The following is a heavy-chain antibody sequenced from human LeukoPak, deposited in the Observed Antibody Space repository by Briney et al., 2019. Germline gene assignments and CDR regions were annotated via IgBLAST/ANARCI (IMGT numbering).Heavy chain of an antibody. V-gene: IGHV3-23*01. Sequence: GGSLRLSCAASGFTFSSYAMSWVRQAPGKGLEWVSGISGSGGSTYYADSVKGRFTIPRDNSKNTLYVQMNSLRAEDTAVYYCAKAGGLRPDYWGQGTLVTVS. D-gene: IGHD1-26*01. CDR1: GFTFSSYA. CDR3: AKAGGLRPDY. J-gene: IGHJ4*02. CDR2: ISGSGGST.